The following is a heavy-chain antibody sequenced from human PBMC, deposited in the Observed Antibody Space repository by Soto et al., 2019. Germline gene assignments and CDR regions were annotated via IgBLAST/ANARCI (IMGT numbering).Heavy chain of an antibody. V-gene: IGHV3-49*03. Sequence: PGGSLRLSCTASGFTFGDYAMSWFRQAPGKGLEWVGFIRSKAYGGTTEYAASVKGRFTISRDDSKSIAYLQMNSLKTEDTAVYYCTRDRDYIWGSYRYTDDYWGQGTLVTVSS. D-gene: IGHD3-16*02. CDR2: IRSKAYGGTT. CDR3: TRDRDYIWGSYRYTDDY. J-gene: IGHJ4*02. CDR1: GFTFGDYA.